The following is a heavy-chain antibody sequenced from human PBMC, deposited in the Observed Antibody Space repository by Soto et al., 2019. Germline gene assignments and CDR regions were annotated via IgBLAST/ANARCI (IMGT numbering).Heavy chain of an antibody. CDR1: GFTFSSYE. Sequence: EVQLVESGGGLVQPGGSLRLSCAASGFTFSSYEMNWVRQAPGKGLEWLSYISTSGSTIYYADSVKGRFTMSRDNAKNSLHLQMNSLKVENTAVYYCAIRVSCGTGVKIFDFWGQGTLVTVSS. CDR3: AIRVSCGTGVKIFDF. V-gene: IGHV3-48*03. D-gene: IGHD3-10*01. CDR2: ISTSGSTI. J-gene: IGHJ4*02.